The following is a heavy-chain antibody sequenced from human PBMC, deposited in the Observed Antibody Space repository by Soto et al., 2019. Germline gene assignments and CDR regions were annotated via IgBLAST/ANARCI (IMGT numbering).Heavy chain of an antibody. CDR3: VKDESINWYSGHFRH. V-gene: IGHV3-11*01. Sequence: PGGSLRLSCAASGFTFSDYYMSWIRQTPGKGLEWISYISSSSSSIYYADSVRGRFAISRDNAKNSLHLQMNSLSAEDTAFYYCVKDESINWYSGHFRHWGQGTLVTVSS. J-gene: IGHJ1*01. CDR2: ISSSSSSI. CDR1: GFTFSDYY. D-gene: IGHD6-13*01.